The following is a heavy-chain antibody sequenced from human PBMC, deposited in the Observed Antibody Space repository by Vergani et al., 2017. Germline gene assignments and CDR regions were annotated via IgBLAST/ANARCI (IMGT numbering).Heavy chain of an antibody. D-gene: IGHD2-21*02. CDR1: GYTFTSYY. Sequence: QVQLVQSGAEVKKPGASVKVSCKASGYTFTSYYMHWVRQAPGQGLEWMGIINPSGGSTSYAQKFQGRVTITADESTSTAYMELSSLRSEDTAVYYCAREADCGGDCYNFDYWGQGTLVTVSS. J-gene: IGHJ4*02. CDR2: INPSGGST. V-gene: IGHV1-46*01. CDR3: AREADCGGDCYNFDY.